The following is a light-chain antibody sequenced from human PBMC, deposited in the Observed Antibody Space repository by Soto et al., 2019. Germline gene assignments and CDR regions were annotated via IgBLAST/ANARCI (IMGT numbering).Light chain of an antibody. CDR1: QDVGHF. CDR3: QQLDSYLSFT. CDR2: AAT. Sequence: DIQLTQSPSFLFASVGDRVTITCRASQDVGHFLAWYQQKPGKAPKLLMYAATTLQSEVLARFRGGGSGTEFTLTITSLQPEDYATYYCQQLDSYLSFTFGGGTKVEIK. J-gene: IGKJ4*01. V-gene: IGKV1-9*01.